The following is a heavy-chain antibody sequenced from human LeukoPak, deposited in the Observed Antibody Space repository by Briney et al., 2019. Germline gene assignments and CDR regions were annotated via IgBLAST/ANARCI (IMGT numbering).Heavy chain of an antibody. J-gene: IGHJ3*02. CDR3: ASQMYYDILTGYYFYDAFDI. D-gene: IGHD3-9*01. V-gene: IGHV3-11*01. Sequence: GGSLRLSCAASGFTFSDYYMSWIRQAPGKGLEWVSYISSSGSTIYYADSVKGRFTISRDNAKNSLYLQMNSLRAEDTAVYYCASQMYYDILTGYYFYDAFDIWGQGTMVTVSS. CDR2: ISSSGSTI. CDR1: GFTFSDYY.